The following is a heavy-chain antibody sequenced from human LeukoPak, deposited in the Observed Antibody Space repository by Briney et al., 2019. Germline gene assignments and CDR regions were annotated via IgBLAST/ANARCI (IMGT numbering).Heavy chain of an antibody. CDR1: GGSISSSSYY. D-gene: IGHD1-26*01. J-gene: IGHJ5*02. V-gene: IGHV4-39*01. CDR3: ARHDFSGSYSSFDP. Sequence: ASETLSLTCNVSGGSISSSSYYWGWIRQPPGKGLEWIGSIYYSGSTYYNPSLKSRVTISVDTSKNQFSLKVRSVTAADTAVYYCARHDFSGSYSSFDPWGQGTLVTVSS. CDR2: IYYSGST.